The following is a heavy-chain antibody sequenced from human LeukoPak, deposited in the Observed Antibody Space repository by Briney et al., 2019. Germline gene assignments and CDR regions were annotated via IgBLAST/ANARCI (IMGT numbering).Heavy chain of an antibody. D-gene: IGHD3-16*01. J-gene: IGHJ4*02. CDR2: ISWNSGSI. V-gene: IGHV3-9*01. Sequence: GRSLRLSCAASGFTFDDYAMHWVRQAPGKGLEWVSGISWNSGSIAYADSVKGRFTISRDNAKNSLYLQMNSLRAEDTALYYCARVRGSYASDYWGQGTLVTVSS. CDR3: ARVRGSYASDY. CDR1: GFTFDDYA.